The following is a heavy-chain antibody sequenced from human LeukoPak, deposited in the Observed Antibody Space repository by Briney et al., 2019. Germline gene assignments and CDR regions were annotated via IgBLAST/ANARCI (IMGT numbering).Heavy chain of an antibody. CDR2: ISSSSSYI. V-gene: IGHV3-21*04. CDR1: GFTFSSYS. CDR3: AKDWSNYYDSSVYFDY. D-gene: IGHD3-22*01. J-gene: IGHJ4*02. Sequence: GGSLRLSCAASGFTFSSYSMNWVRQAPGKGLEWVSSISSSSSYIYYADSVKGRFTISRDNSKNTLYLQMNSLRAEDTAVYYCAKDWSNYYDSSVYFDYWGQGTLVTVAS.